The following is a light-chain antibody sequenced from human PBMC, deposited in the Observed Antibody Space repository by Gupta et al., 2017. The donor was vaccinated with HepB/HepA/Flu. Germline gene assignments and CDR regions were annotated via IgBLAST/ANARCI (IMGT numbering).Light chain of an antibody. Sequence: DIQLTQSPSSLSASVGDRVTITCRASQSIRKFLNWYQQTPGKAPKLPISGVSTLHSGVPTRFSGSGSETDFTLTITNVQPEDFATYYCQQSYNIPQVTFGQGTRLEMK. CDR3: QQSYNIPQVT. V-gene: IGKV1-39*01. CDR1: QSIRKF. CDR2: GVS. J-gene: IGKJ5*01.